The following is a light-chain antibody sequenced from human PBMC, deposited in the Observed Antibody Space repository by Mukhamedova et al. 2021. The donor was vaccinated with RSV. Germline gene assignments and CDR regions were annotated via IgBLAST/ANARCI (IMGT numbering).Light chain of an antibody. J-gene: IGKJ4*01. CDR2: GAS. CDR1: VSSSY. Sequence: VSSSYLAWYQQKRGQGPRLLIYGASSRATGIPDRFSGSGSGTDFTLTISRLEPEDFAVYLCQQYGSSTTFGGGTKVEIK. V-gene: IGKV3-20*01. CDR3: QQYGSSTT.